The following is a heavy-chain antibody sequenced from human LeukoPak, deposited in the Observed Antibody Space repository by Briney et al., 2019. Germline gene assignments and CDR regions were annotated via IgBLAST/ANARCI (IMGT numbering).Heavy chain of an antibody. CDR3: ARGGILTGYDFDY. Sequence: PSETLSLTCTVSGGSISSYYWSWIRQPPGKGLEWIGYIYCSGSTNYNPSLKSRVTISVDTSKNQFSLKLSSVTAADTAVYYCARGGILTGYDFDYWGQGTLVTVSS. V-gene: IGHV4-59*01. CDR1: GGSISSYY. J-gene: IGHJ4*02. CDR2: IYCSGST. D-gene: IGHD3-9*01.